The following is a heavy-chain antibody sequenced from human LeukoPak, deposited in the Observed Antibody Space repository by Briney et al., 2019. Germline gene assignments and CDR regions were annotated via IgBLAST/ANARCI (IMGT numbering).Heavy chain of an antibody. D-gene: IGHD3-10*01. CDR1: GFTFSSYW. CDR3: AGGYYAINWFHP. J-gene: IGHJ5*02. CDR2: IKQDGSEK. Sequence: QPGGSLRLSCAASGFTFSSYWMSWVRQAPGKGLEWVANIKQDGSEKYYVDSVKGRFTISRDNAKNSLFLQMNSLTAVDTAVYYCAGGYYAINWFHPWGQGTLVTVSS. V-gene: IGHV3-7*01.